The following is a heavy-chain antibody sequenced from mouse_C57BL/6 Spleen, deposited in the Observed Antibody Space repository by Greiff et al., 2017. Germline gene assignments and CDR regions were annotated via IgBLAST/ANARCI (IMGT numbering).Heavy chain of an antibody. J-gene: IGHJ3*01. CDR2: IHPNSGST. CDR1: GYTFTSYW. D-gene: IGHD2-2*01. CDR3: ARGNGYDRAWFAY. V-gene: IGHV1-64*01. Sequence: QVQLQQPGAELVKPGASVKLSCKASGYTFTSYWMHWVKQRPGQGLEWIGMIHPNSGSTNYNEKFKSKATLTVDKSSSTAYMQLSSLTSEYSAVYYCARGNGYDRAWFAYWGQGTLVTVSA.